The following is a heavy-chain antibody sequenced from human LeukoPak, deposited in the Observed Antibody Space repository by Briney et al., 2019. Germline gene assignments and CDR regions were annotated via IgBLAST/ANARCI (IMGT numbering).Heavy chain of an antibody. CDR3: ARRYYYDSSGYYSH. CDR2: IYYSGST. V-gene: IGHV4-39*01. D-gene: IGHD3-22*01. J-gene: IGHJ4*02. Sequence: SETLSLTCTVSGGSISSGTYYWGWIRQPPGKGLEWVGRIYYSGSTYYNPSLKSRVTISVDTSKNQFSLKLSSVTAADTAVYYCARRYYYDSSGYYSHWGQGTLVTVSS. CDR1: GGSISSGTYY.